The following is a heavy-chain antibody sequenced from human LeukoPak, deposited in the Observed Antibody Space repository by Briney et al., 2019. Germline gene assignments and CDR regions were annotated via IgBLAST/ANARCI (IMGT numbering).Heavy chain of an antibody. V-gene: IGHV3-48*04. CDR2: ISSSGSTI. CDR1: GFTFSSYS. CDR3: ARDPSLITMVRGVTPTEDY. Sequence: GGSLRLSCAASGFTFSSYSMNWVRQAPGKGLEWVSYISSSGSTIYYADSVKGRFTISRDNAKNSLYLQMNSLRAEDTAVYYCARDPSLITMVRGVTPTEDYWGQGTLVTVSS. D-gene: IGHD3-10*01. J-gene: IGHJ4*02.